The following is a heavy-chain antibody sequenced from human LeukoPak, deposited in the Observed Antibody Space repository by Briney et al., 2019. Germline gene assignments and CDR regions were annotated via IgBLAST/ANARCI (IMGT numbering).Heavy chain of an antibody. CDR3: ARVPLSAFWLLDY. V-gene: IGHV3-11*01. J-gene: IGHJ4*02. D-gene: IGHD3-9*01. Sequence: GGSLRLSCAASGFTFSDYYMSLIRQAPGKGLEWVSYISSSGSTIYYADSVKGRFTISRDNAKNSLYLQMNSLRAEDTAVYYCARVPLSAFWLLDYWGQGTLVTVSS. CDR1: GFTFSDYY. CDR2: ISSSGSTI.